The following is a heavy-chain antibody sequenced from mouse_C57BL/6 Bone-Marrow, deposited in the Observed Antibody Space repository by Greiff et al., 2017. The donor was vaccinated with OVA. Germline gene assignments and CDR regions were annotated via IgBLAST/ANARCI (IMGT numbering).Heavy chain of an antibody. Sequence: EVKLQESGAELVRPGSSVKMSCKTSGYTFTSYGINWVKQRPGQGLEWIGYIYIGNGYTEYNEKFKGKATLTSDTSSSTAYMQLSSLTSEDSAIYFCARKGGENYYGNWYFDVWGTGTTVTVSS. J-gene: IGHJ1*03. CDR1: GYTFTSYG. CDR3: ARKGGENYYGNWYFDV. V-gene: IGHV1-58*01. D-gene: IGHD1-1*01. CDR2: IYIGNGYT.